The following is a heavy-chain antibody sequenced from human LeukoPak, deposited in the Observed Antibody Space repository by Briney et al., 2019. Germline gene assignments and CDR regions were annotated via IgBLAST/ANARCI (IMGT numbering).Heavy chain of an antibody. CDR1: GFTFSSYW. Sequence: GGSLRLSCAASGFTFSSYWMSWVRQAPGKGLEWVANINQDGSETDYVDSLRGRFTISRDNAKNSLYLQIDGLRAEDTAVYYCALAFGLTFVDIPSSRYFARWGRGNLVNVSS. J-gene: IGHJ2*01. CDR2: INQDGSET. V-gene: IGHV3-7*01. CDR3: ALAFGLTFVDIPSSRYFAR. D-gene: IGHD2-21*01.